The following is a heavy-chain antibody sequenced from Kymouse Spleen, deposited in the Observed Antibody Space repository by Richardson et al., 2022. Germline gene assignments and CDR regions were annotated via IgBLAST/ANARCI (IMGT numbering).Heavy chain of an antibody. CDR3: ARQVNWNYPFDY. J-gene: IGHJ4*02. CDR2: IYYSGST. Sequence: QLQLQESGPGLVKPSETLSLTCTVSGGSISSSSYYWGWIRQPPGKGLEWIGSIYYSGSTYYNPSLKSRVTISVDTSKNQFSLKLSSVTAADTAVYYCARQVNWNYPFDYWGQGTLVTVSS. V-gene: IGHV4-39*01. D-gene: IGHD1-7*01. CDR1: GGSISSSSYY.